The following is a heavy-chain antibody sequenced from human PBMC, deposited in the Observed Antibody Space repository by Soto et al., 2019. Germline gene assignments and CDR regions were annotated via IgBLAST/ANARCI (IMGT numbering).Heavy chain of an antibody. J-gene: IGHJ4*02. D-gene: IGHD3-9*01. V-gene: IGHV1-3*01. CDR3: ARGRTTITISALFYFDY. CDR1: GYTFTSYA. CDR2: INAGNGNT. Sequence: ASVKVSCKASGYTFTSYAMHWVGQAPGQRLEWMGWINAGNGNTKYSQKFQGRVTITRDTSASTAYMELSSLRSEDTAVYYCARGRTTITISALFYFDYWGQGTLVTVSS.